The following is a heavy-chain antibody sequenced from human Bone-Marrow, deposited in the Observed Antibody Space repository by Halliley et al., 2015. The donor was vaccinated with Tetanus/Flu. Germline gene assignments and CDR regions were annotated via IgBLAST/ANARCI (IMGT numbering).Heavy chain of an antibody. V-gene: IGHV5-51*01. Sequence: GGGGVTYPGNSDSRYSPSFEGQVTISADKSLSPAYLQWSRLKASDTATYYCAKRYVYGSGWYDYWGQGTLVTVSS. J-gene: IGHJ4*02. CDR2: TYPGNSDS. CDR3: AKRYVYGSGWYDY. D-gene: IGHD6-19*01.